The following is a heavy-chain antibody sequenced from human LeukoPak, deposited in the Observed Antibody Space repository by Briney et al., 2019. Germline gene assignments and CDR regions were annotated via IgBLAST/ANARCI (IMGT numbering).Heavy chain of an antibody. CDR1: GFTFNDYY. Sequence: GGSLRLSCAASGFTFNDYYMSWIRQAPGKGLEWLSYINIGGTNTHYADSVKGRFAISRDNAKKSLYLEVNNLRAEDTAVYYCATDGAGFDTWGQGVLVTVSS. CDR2: INIGGTNT. CDR3: ATDGAGFDT. J-gene: IGHJ5*02. V-gene: IGHV3-11*01.